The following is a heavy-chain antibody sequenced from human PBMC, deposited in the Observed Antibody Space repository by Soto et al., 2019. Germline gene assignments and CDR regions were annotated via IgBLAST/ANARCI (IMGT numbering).Heavy chain of an antibody. CDR2: ISEYNGDI. CDR1: GYTFTSHG. CDR3: ARHPVLRFLEYFHD. D-gene: IGHD3-3*01. J-gene: IGHJ1*01. Sequence: ASVKVSCKASGYTFTSHGISWVREAPGQGLEWSGWISEYNGDINYTQKFQGRVTMTTDTSTSTAYMELRRLKSDDMVVYYCARHPVLRFLEYFHDWVQGTLVTVSS. V-gene: IGHV1-18*03.